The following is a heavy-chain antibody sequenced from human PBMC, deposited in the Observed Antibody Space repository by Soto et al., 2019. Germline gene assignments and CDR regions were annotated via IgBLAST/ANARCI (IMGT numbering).Heavy chain of an antibody. D-gene: IGHD5-12*01. Sequence: PVEVSRKASGGTFSSHTISWVRQGPGQGLEWMGRIIPILGIANYAQKFQGRVTITADKSTSTAYMELSSLRSEDTAVYYCASDSGYDSLYYYYYMDVWGKGTTVTVSS. J-gene: IGHJ6*03. CDR2: IIPILGIA. CDR3: ASDSGYDSLYYYYYMDV. CDR1: GGTFSSHT. V-gene: IGHV1-69*02.